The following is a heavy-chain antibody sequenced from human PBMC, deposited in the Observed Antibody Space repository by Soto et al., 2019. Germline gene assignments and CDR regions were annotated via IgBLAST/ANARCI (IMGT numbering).Heavy chain of an antibody. V-gene: IGHV3-33*01. CDR1: GFTFSSYG. CDR3: ARTPVMLGGYSGPAPRRYPYYYMDV. Sequence: QVQLVESGGGVVQPGRSLRLSCAASGFTFSSYGMHWVRQAPGKGLEWVAVIWYDGSNKYYADSVKGRFTISRDNSKKTLYLQMNSLRAEDTAVYYCARTPVMLGGYSGPAPRRYPYYYMDVWGKGTTVTVSS. J-gene: IGHJ6*03. CDR2: IWYDGSNK. D-gene: IGHD5-12*01.